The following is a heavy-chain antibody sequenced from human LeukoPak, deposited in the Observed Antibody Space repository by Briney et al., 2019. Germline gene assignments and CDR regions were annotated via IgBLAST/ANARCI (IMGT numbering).Heavy chain of an antibody. CDR1: GFTFSSYD. CDR2: IYGGGSV. D-gene: IGHD3-3*01. CDR3: AKVGGVVIPGSY. J-gene: IGHJ4*02. Sequence: GGSLRLSCAASGFTFSSYDIYWVRQAPGKGLEWVSIIYGGGSVFYADSVKGRFTISRDTSKNTLFLQMNSLRADDTAVYFCAKVGGVVIPGSYWGQGTLVTISS. V-gene: IGHV3-NL1*01.